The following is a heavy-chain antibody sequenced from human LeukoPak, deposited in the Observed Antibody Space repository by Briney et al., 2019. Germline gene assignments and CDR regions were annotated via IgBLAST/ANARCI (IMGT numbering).Heavy chain of an antibody. V-gene: IGHV4-59*08. D-gene: IGHD2-15*01. Sequence: SETLSLTCTVSGGSISSHYWTWIRQPPGKGLEWIGYIYYSGSTNYNPSLKSRLTISVDTSKNQFSLKLSSVTAADTAVYHCARQGSDCSGGSCYYYYFDYWGQGTLVTVSS. CDR3: ARQGSDCSGGSCYYYYFDY. CDR2: IYYSGST. CDR1: GGSISSHY. J-gene: IGHJ4*02.